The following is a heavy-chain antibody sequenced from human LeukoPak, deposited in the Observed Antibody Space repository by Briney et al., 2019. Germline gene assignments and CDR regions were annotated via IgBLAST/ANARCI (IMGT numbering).Heavy chain of an antibody. CDR1: GFTFSDYY. V-gene: IGHV3-23*01. J-gene: IGHJ4*02. D-gene: IGHD1-26*01. CDR3: AKPYSGSQPSNPPAY. CDR2: ISGGGGST. Sequence: PGGSLRLSCAPSGFTFSDYYMNWIRQAPGKGREWVSAISGGGGSTYYADSVKGRFTISRDNSKSTLYLQMNSLRAEDTAVYYCAKPYSGSQPSNPPAYWGQGTLVTVSS.